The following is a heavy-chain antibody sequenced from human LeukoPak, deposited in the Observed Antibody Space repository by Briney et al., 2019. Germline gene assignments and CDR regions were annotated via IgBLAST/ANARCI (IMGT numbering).Heavy chain of an antibody. CDR3: ARDLLGYYYYMDV. CDR2: INPNSGGT. CDR1: GYTFTGYY. D-gene: IGHD2-21*01. V-gene: IGHV1-2*02. J-gene: IGHJ6*03. Sequence: ASVKVSCKASGYTFTGYYMDWVRQAPGQGLERMGWINPNSGGTNYAQKFQGRVTMTRDTSNSTAYMELSRLRSGDTDVYYCARDLLGYYYYMDVWGKGTTVTVSS.